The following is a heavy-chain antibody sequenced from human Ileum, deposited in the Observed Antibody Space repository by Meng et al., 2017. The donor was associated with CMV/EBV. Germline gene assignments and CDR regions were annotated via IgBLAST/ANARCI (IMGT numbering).Heavy chain of an antibody. CDR3: ARDHGDYDGTFDY. Sequence: QGQLGQSGDEVKKPGASVNVSWKASGYTFTYYGISWVRQPPGQGLEWMGWISDYNGNTNYAKKFQGRVTMTTDTSTSTDYMERRSLRSDDTAVYYCARDHGDYDGTFDYWGQGILVTVSS. CDR1: GYTFTYYG. D-gene: IGHD4-17*01. V-gene: IGHV1-18*01. CDR2: ISDYNGNT. J-gene: IGHJ4*02.